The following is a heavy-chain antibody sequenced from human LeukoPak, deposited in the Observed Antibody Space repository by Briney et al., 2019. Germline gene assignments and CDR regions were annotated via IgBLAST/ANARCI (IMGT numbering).Heavy chain of an antibody. Sequence: ASVKVSCKASGYIFTNYAISWVRQAPGQGLEWMGWISGYNGNTEYAQKFQGRVTMTKDTSTSTAYMELRSLRSDDTAVYYCARDVAGYYYDSSAYSHWGQGTLVTASS. CDR2: ISGYNGNT. D-gene: IGHD3-22*01. CDR1: GYIFTNYA. CDR3: ARDVAGYYYDSSAYSH. J-gene: IGHJ4*02. V-gene: IGHV1-18*01.